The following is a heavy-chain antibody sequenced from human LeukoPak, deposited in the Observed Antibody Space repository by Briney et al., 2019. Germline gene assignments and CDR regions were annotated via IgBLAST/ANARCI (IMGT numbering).Heavy chain of an antibody. Sequence: PSETLSLTCTVSGGSLTSTSHYWDWVRQPPGTGLEWLGSIYSSGSTYYNPSLKSRVTVSFDTSKNQFSLSLTSVTAADTAVYYCTKRRGYSFGFDYYYMDVWGKGTTVTISS. J-gene: IGHJ6*03. CDR1: GGSLTSTSHY. V-gene: IGHV4-39*01. CDR3: TKRRGYSFGFDYYYMDV. D-gene: IGHD5-18*01. CDR2: IYSSGST.